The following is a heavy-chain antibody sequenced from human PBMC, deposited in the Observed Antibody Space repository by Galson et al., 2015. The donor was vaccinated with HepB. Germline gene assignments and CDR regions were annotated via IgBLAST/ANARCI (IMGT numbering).Heavy chain of an antibody. CDR3: ARVGSGCLSLVFDY. J-gene: IGHJ4*02. Sequence: SVKVYCKDSGGTFSSYAISWVRQAPGQGLEWMGGIIPIFGRANYAQKFQGRVTITADESTSTAYMELSSLRSEDTAVYYCARVGSGCLSLVFDYWGQGTLVTVSS. D-gene: IGHD1-26*01. V-gene: IGHV1-69*13. CDR2: IIPIFGRA. CDR1: GGTFSSYA.